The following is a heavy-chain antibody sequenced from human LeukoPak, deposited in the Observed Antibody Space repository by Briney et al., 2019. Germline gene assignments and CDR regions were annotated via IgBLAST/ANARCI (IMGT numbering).Heavy chain of an antibody. J-gene: IGHJ6*04. V-gene: IGHV1-69*06. CDR3: ARDDGSGSYNVVYYGMDV. Sequence: SVKVSCKASGGTFSSYAISWVRQAPGQGLKWMGGIIPIFGTANYAQKFQGRVTITADKSTSTAYMELSSLRSEDTAVYYCARDDGSGSYNVVYYGMDVWGKGTTVTVSS. CDR1: GGTFSSYA. D-gene: IGHD3-10*01. CDR2: IIPIFGTA.